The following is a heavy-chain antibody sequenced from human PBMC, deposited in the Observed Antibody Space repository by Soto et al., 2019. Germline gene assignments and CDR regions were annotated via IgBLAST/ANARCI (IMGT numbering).Heavy chain of an antibody. Sequence: GALRLSCAASGFTFSRYAMGWVRQAPGKGLEWVSVISGSGGNIHYVDSVKGRFTISRDNSKNTLYLQMNSLRVEDTAVYNCATQDFRGTTGTTWGQGTLVTVSS. CDR2: ISGSGGNI. V-gene: IGHV3-23*01. D-gene: IGHD1-1*01. J-gene: IGHJ4*02. CDR1: GFTFSRYA. CDR3: ATQDFRGTTGTT.